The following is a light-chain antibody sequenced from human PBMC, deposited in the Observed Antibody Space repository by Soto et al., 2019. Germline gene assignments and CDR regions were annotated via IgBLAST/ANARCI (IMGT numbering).Light chain of an antibody. Sequence: QSALTQPASVSGSPGQSITISCTGTSRDVGGYNYVSWYQQLPGKAPKLMIYDVTNRPSGVSNRFSGSKSGNTASLTISGLQAEDEADYYCSSYTSSTTVVFGGGTKLTVL. CDR2: DVT. CDR3: SSYTSSTTVV. V-gene: IGLV2-14*01. CDR1: SRDVGGYNY. J-gene: IGLJ2*01.